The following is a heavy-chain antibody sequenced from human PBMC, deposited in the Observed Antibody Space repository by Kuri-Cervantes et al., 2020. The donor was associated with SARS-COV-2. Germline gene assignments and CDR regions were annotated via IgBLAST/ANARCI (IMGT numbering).Heavy chain of an antibody. CDR1: GFTFSSYS. Sequence: GGFLRSPFAPFGFTFSSYSMNWVRQAPGKGREWVPSISSSSSYIYYADSVKGRFTISRDNAKNSLYLQMNSLRAEDTAGYYCARLTVAGPGGRFDPWGQGTLVTVSS. D-gene: IGHD6-19*01. V-gene: IGHV3-21*01. J-gene: IGHJ5*02. CDR2: ISSSSSYI. CDR3: ARLTVAGPGGRFDP.